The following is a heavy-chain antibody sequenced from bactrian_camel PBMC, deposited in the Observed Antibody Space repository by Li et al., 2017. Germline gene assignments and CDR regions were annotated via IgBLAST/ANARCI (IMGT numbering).Heavy chain of an antibody. Sequence: DVQLVESGGGSVQAGGSLRLSCQASGGSYSNRLSLGWFRQAPGKGLEWVSASNSGGGTYYALSVKGRFTISRDNAESMVYLQMNGLKSEDTALYYCAAESQRAGPFAYWGQGTQVTVS. CDR3: AAESQRAGPFAY. CDR1: GGSYSNRLS. J-gene: IGHJ6*01. V-gene: IGHV3S40*01. CDR2: SNSGGGT.